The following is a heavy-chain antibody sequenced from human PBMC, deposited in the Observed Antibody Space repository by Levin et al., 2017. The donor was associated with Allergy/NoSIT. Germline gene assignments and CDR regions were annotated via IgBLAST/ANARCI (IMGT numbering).Heavy chain of an antibody. Sequence: GGSLRLSCAASGFTFSSYGMHWVRQAPGKGLEWVAVISYDGSNKYYADSVKGRFTISRDNSKNTLYLQMNSLRAEDTAVYYCAKERYYDFWSGYLPWEDYFDYWGQGTLVTVSS. CDR3: AKERYYDFWSGYLPWEDYFDY. V-gene: IGHV3-30*18. J-gene: IGHJ4*02. D-gene: IGHD3-3*01. CDR2: ISYDGSNK. CDR1: GFTFSSYG.